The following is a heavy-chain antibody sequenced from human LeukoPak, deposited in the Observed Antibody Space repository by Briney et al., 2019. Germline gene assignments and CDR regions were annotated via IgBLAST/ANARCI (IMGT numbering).Heavy chain of an antibody. D-gene: IGHD1-1*01. Sequence: GGSLRLSCAASGFTFDDYGMSWVRQAPGKGLEWVSGINWNGGSTGYADSVKGRFTISRDNAKNSLYLQMNSLRAEDTALYYCARRSELSDSPAAYDYWGQGTLVTVSS. J-gene: IGHJ4*02. CDR2: INWNGGST. CDR1: GFTFDDYG. CDR3: ARRSELSDSPAAYDY. V-gene: IGHV3-20*04.